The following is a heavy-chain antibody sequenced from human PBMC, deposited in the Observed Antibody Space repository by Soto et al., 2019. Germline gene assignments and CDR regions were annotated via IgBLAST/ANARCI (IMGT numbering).Heavy chain of an antibody. D-gene: IGHD3-16*02. J-gene: IGHJ4*02. CDR2: VRNKDNSYST. Sequence: GGSLRLSCVASGFTLGDHYMDWVRQAPGKGLEWVGRVRNKDNSYSTKYAASVEGRFTFSRDDSKNSLWLQMNSLKIEDTAVYYCARGERILITFGEVFEAYFDYWGRGALVTVSS. CDR1: GFTLGDHY. V-gene: IGHV3-72*01. CDR3: ARGERILITFGEVFEAYFDY.